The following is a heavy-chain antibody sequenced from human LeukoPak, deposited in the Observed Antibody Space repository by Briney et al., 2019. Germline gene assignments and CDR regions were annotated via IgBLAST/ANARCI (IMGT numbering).Heavy chain of an antibody. D-gene: IGHD2-15*01. CDR2: IIPILGIA. J-gene: IGHJ5*02. CDR3: ARDLIGSPYCSGGSCREGP. V-gene: IGHV1-69*04. CDR1: GGTFSSYA. Sequence: ASVKVSCKASGGTFSSYAISWVRQAPGQGLEWMGRIIPILGIANYAQKYQGRVTITADKSTSTAYMELSSLRSEDTAVYYCARDLIGSPYCSGGSCREGPWGQGTLVTVSS.